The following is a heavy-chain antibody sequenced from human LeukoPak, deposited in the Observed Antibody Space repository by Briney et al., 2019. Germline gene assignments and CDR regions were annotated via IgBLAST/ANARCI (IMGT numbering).Heavy chain of an antibody. CDR2: IKQDGSEK. J-gene: IGHJ4*02. CDR3: ARDRQIAY. V-gene: IGHV3-7*03. Sequence: TGGSLRLSCAASGFTFSNYWLTWVRQAPGQGLEWVANIKQDGSEKHYVDSVKGRFTISRDNAKNSLYVQMNSLRAEDTAVYYCARDRQIAYWGQGTLVTVSS. CDR1: GFTFSNYW.